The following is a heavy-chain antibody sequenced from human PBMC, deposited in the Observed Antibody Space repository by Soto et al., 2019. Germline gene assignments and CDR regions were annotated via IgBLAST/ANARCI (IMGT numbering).Heavy chain of an antibody. CDR2: IYYNGDT. J-gene: IGHJ4*02. D-gene: IGHD3-3*01. Sequence: KSSDTLSLTCSVSGGSTSSGGFYWSWIRHHPGKGLEWIGYIYYNGDTYYNPSLKNRVTISVDTSNNQFSLNLSSVTAADTAVYYCARAVNHDFWSGYSPFDYWSQGTLVTVSS. V-gene: IGHV4-31*03. CDR3: ARAVNHDFWSGYSPFDY. CDR1: GGSTSSGGFY.